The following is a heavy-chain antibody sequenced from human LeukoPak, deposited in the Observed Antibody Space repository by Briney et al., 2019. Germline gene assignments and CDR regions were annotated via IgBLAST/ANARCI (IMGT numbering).Heavy chain of an antibody. CDR3: ARGPLYYYDSSGYPTFDY. CDR1: GYTFTSYD. J-gene: IGHJ4*02. CDR2: IIPIFGTA. Sequence: GASVKVSCKASGYTFTSYDINWVRQAPGQGLEWMGGIIPIFGTANYAQKFQGRVTITADESTSTAYMELSSLRSEDTAVYYCARGPLYYYDSSGYPTFDYWGQGTLVTVSS. D-gene: IGHD3-22*01. V-gene: IGHV1-69*13.